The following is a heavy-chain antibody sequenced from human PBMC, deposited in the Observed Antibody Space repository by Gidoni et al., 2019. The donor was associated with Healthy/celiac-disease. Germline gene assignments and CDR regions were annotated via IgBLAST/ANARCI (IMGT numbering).Heavy chain of an antibody. CDR2: IIPILGIA. CDR3: ATINPYYYDSSGYPLYYYYGMDV. D-gene: IGHD3-22*01. Sequence: QVQLVQSGAEVKKPGSSVKVSCKASGGTFSSYTISWVRQAPGQGLEWMGRIIPILGIANYAQKFQGRVTITADKSTSTAYMELSSLRSEDTAVYYCATINPYYYDSSGYPLYYYYGMDVWGQGTTVTVSS. CDR1: GGTFSSYT. V-gene: IGHV1-69*02. J-gene: IGHJ6*02.